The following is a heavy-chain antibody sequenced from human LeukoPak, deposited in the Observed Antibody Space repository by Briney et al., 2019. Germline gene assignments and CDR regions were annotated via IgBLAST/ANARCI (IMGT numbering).Heavy chain of an antibody. D-gene: IGHD3-3*01. Sequence: SETLSLTCTVSGVSVSSGSYYWSWIRQPPGKELEWIGYIYYSGSTNYNPSLKSRVTISVDTSKNQFSLKPSSVTAADTAVYYCARDFTIFGLDVWGQGTTVTVSS. CDR3: ARDFTIFGLDV. V-gene: IGHV4-61*01. J-gene: IGHJ6*02. CDR2: IYYSGST. CDR1: GVSVSSGSYY.